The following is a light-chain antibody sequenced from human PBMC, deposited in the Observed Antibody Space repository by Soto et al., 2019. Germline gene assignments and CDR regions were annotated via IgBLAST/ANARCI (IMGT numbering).Light chain of an antibody. CDR2: EGT. Sequence: QSALTQPASVSGSPGQSITISCTGTSSDIGRYKFVSWFQQHPGKAPKLMTFEGTNRPSGVSNRFSGSKSGNTASLTISGLQAEDEAIYFCSSSTNTNTPVIFGGGTKVTVL. CDR3: SSSTNTNTPVI. V-gene: IGLV2-14*01. J-gene: IGLJ2*01. CDR1: SSDIGRYKF.